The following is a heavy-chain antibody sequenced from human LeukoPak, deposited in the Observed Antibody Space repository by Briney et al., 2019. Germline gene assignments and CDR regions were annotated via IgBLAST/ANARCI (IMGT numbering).Heavy chain of an antibody. D-gene: IGHD3-9*01. CDR3: AKGAGNFDWSYHDY. V-gene: IGHV3-23*01. Sequence: GGPLRLSCAASGFTFSSYAMSWVRQAPGKGLEWVSAISGSGGTTYNADSVKGRFTISRDNSKNTLYLQLNSLRAEDTAVYYCAKGAGNFDWSYHDYWGQGTLVTVSS. J-gene: IGHJ4*02. CDR2: ISGSGGTT. CDR1: GFTFSSYA.